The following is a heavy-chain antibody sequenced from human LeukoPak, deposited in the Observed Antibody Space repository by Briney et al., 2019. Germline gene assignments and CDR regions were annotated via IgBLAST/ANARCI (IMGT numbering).Heavy chain of an antibody. J-gene: IGHJ6*02. CDR3: AGDYGGFEGVMDV. V-gene: IGHV4-59*08. Sequence: SETLSLTCTVSGVSMSACYWMWIRQPPGKGLEWLGYIHHSGSTNYNPSLRSRVTISVDTSKNQFSLKLSAVTAADTAVYYCAGDYGGFEGVMDVWGQGITVTVSS. CDR1: GVSMSACY. D-gene: IGHD4-23*01. CDR2: IHHSGST.